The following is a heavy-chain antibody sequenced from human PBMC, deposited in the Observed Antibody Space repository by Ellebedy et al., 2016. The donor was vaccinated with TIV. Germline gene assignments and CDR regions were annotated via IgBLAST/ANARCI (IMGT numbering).Heavy chain of an antibody. D-gene: IGHD3-16*02. CDR3: AKDQHHVISSPFDL. CDR2: VNGGGGTT. Sequence: PGGSLRLSCAASGFTFSSYAMSWVRQAPGKGLEWISGVNGGGGTTYYADSVKGRFTISRDNSKNTLYLQMNSLRAEDTAVYFCAKDQHHVISSPFDLWGRGTLVTVSS. CDR1: GFTFSSYA. V-gene: IGHV3-23*01. J-gene: IGHJ2*01.